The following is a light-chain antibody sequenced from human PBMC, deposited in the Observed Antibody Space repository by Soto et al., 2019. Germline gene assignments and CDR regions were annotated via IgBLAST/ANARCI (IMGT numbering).Light chain of an antibody. V-gene: IGKV3-20*01. J-gene: IGKJ4*01. CDR1: QSVSSSY. CDR3: QQYGSSPPLT. CDR2: GAS. Sequence: EIVLTQSPGTLSLSPGERATLSCRASQSVSSSYLAWYQQKPGQAPRLLIYGASSRATGIPVRFSGSGSGTDFTLTISRLEPEDFAVYYCQQYGSSPPLTFGGGTKLEIK.